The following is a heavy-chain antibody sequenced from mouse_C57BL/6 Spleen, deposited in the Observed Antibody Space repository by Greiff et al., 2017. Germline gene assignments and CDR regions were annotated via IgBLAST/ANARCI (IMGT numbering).Heavy chain of an antibody. CDR1: GYTFTGYW. D-gene: IGHD3-2*02. CDR2: ILPGSGST. J-gene: IGHJ3*01. Sequence: QVQLQQSGAELMKPGASVKLSCKATGYTFTGYWIEWVKQRPGHGLEWIGEILPGSGSTKNNEKFKGKATFTADTSSNTAYMQLSSLTTEDSAIYYCALDSSGPAWFAYWGQGALVTASA. CDR3: ALDSSGPAWFAY. V-gene: IGHV1-9*01.